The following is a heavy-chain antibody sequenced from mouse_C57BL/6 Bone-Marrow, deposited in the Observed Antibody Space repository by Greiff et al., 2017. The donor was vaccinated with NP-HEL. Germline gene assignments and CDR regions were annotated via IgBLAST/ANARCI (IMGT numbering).Heavy chain of an antibody. CDR1: GYTFTSYW. J-gene: IGHJ1*03. Sequence: QVQLQQPGTELVKPGASVKLSCKASGYTFTSYWMHWVKQRPGQGLEWIGNINPSNGGTNYNEKFKSKATLTVDKSSSTAYMQLSSLTSEDSAVYYGAYYGSSYLNGYLDVWGTGTTVTVSS. D-gene: IGHD1-1*01. CDR2: INPSNGGT. V-gene: IGHV1-53*01. CDR3: AYYGSSYLNGYLDV.